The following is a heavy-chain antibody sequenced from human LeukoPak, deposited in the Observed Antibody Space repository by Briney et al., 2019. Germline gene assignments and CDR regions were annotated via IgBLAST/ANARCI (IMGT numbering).Heavy chain of an antibody. CDR2: INHSGST. CDR1: GGSFTNYY. J-gene: IGHJ3*02. Sequence: SETLSLTCAVYGGSFTNYYWSWIRQPPGKGLEWIGEINHSGSTKYNPSLKSRVTISIDTSKNQLSLKLNSVTAADTAVYSCVRHVARAFDIWGQGTKVTVSS. CDR3: VRHVARAFDI. V-gene: IGHV4-34*01.